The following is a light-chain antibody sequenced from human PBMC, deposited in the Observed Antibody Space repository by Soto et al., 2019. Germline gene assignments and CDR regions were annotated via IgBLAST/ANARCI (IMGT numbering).Light chain of an antibody. CDR3: SSYAGRNNVV. CDR2: EVS. J-gene: IGLJ2*01. Sequence: QSALTQPPSASGSPGQSVTISCTGTSSDIGGYKYVSWYQQHPGKAPKLMIYEVSKRPSGVPDRFSGSKSGNTASLTVSGLQTEDEDDYYCSSYAGRNNVVFGGGTKLTVL. V-gene: IGLV2-8*01. CDR1: SSDIGGYKY.